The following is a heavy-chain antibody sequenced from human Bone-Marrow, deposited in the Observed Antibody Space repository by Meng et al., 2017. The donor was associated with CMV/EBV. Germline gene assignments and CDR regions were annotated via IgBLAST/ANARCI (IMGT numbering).Heavy chain of an antibody. CDR3: ARDLWGDSSGSYFDY. V-gene: IGHV3-13*01. CDR1: GFTFSSYD. Sequence: GESLKISCAASGFTFSSYDMHWVRQATGKGLEWVSAIGTAGDTYYPGSVKGRFTISRENAKNSLYLQMNSLRAGDTAVYYCARDLWGDSSGSYFDYWGQGTLVTVSS. J-gene: IGHJ4*02. D-gene: IGHD3-22*01. CDR2: IGTAGDT.